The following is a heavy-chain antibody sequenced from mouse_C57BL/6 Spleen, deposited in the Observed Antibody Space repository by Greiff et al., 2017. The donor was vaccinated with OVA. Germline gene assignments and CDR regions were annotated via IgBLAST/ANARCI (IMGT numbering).Heavy chain of an antibody. V-gene: IGHV2-2*01. CDR2: IWSGGST. CDR1: GFSLTSYG. D-gene: IGHD1-1*01. J-gene: IGHJ3*01. Sequence: VKLMESGPGLVQPSQSLSITCTVSGFSLTSYGVHWVRQSPGKGLEWLGVIWSGGSTDYNAAFISRLSISKDNSKSQVFFKMNSLQADDTAIYYCARNANYYGSSYTWFAYWGQGTLVTVSA. CDR3: ARNANYYGSSYTWFAY.